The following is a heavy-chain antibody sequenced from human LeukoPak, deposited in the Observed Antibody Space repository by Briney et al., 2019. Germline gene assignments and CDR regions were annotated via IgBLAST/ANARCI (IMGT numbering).Heavy chain of an antibody. CDR1: GYTFTGYY. D-gene: IGHD1-26*01. Sequence: ASVKVSCKASGYTFTGYYVHWVRQAPGQGLEWMGWIHPNSGGTNYAQKFQGRVTMTRDTSISTAYMELTRLRPDDTAVYYCARAGQWYSGSHTGFDYWGQGTLVTVSS. V-gene: IGHV1-2*02. CDR3: ARAGQWYSGSHTGFDY. CDR2: IHPNSGGT. J-gene: IGHJ4*02.